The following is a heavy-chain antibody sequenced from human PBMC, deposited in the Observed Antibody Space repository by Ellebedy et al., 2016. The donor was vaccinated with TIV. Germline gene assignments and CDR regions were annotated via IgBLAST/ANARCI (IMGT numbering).Heavy chain of an antibody. J-gene: IGHJ5*02. CDR1: GYNFIHYD. CDR3: ARVHPVDRGVISYNWFGP. CDR2: MTKSGDI. V-gene: IGHV1-8*01. Sequence: ASVKVSXKASGYNFIHYDVNWVRQATGQGLEWMGMMTKSGDIVYAPKFQGRVTMTRNTSMSTAYLDLRSLRSEDTAVYFCARVHPVDRGVISYNWFGPWGQGTLITVSS. D-gene: IGHD3-10*01.